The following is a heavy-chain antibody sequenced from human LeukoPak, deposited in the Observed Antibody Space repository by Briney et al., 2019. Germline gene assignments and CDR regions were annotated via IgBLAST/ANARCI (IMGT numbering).Heavy chain of an antibody. Sequence: ASETLSLTCTVSGGSISSYYWSWIRQPPGKGLEWIGYIYYSGSTNYKPSPKSRVTISVETSKNQFSLKLRSVTAADTAVYYCARVTGYMIEDYFDYWGQGTLVTVSS. J-gene: IGHJ4*02. V-gene: IGHV4-59*01. CDR1: GGSISSYY. D-gene: IGHD3-22*01. CDR3: ARVTGYMIEDYFDY. CDR2: IYYSGST.